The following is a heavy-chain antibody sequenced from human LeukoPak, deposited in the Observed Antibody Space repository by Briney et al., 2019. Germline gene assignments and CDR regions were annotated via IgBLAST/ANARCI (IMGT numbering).Heavy chain of an antibody. Sequence: GGSLRLSCAASGFTFSSYAMSWVRQAPGKGLEWVSAISGSGGSTYYADSVKGRFTISRDNSKNTLYLQMNSLRAEDTAVYYCAKGNIVVVTAILKEVGYFDYWGQGTLVTVSS. D-gene: IGHD2-21*02. CDR2: ISGSGGST. CDR3: AKGNIVVVTAILKEVGYFDY. V-gene: IGHV3-23*01. J-gene: IGHJ4*02. CDR1: GFTFSSYA.